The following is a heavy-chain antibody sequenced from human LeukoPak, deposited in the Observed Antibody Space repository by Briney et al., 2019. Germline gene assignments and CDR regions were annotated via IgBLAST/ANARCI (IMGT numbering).Heavy chain of an antibody. J-gene: IGHJ1*01. D-gene: IGHD3-22*01. V-gene: IGHV3-74*01. CDR2: IKSDGRT. CDR1: GFTLSSYW. CDR3: ARAPSEIGGYYPEYFRH. Sequence: GGSLRLSCAASGFTLSSYWMHWARQAPGKGLVWVSRIKSDGRTNYADSVKGRFTISRDNAKNTVSLQMNSLRAEDTGVYYCARAPSEIGGYYPEYFRHWGQGTLVIVSS.